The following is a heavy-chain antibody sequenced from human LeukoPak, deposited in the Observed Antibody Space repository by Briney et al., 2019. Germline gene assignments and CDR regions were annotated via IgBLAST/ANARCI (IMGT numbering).Heavy chain of an antibody. CDR3: ARGLGVAGPRSLDY. CDR1: GGSFSGYY. Sequence: SETLSPTCAVYGGSFSGYYWSWIRQPPGKGLEWIGEINHSGSTNYNPSLKSRVTISVDTSKNQFSLKLSSVTAADTAVYYCARGLGVAGPRSLDYWGQGTLVTVSS. J-gene: IGHJ4*02. CDR2: INHSGST. V-gene: IGHV4-34*01. D-gene: IGHD6-19*01.